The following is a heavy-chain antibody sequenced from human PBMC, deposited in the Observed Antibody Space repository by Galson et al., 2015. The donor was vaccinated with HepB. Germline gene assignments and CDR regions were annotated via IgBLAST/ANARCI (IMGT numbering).Heavy chain of an antibody. J-gene: IGHJ4*02. D-gene: IGHD5-18*01. CDR3: ARSGAKYGYGNLGGFDY. CDR1: TYTFTTYW. CDR2: IYPGDSDT. V-gene: IGHV5-51*03. Sequence: QSGAEVKKPGESLKISCKGSTYTFTTYWIGWVRQMPGKGLEWMGIIYPGDSDTRYNPSFQGQVTISADKSISTAYLQWSSLKASDTAMYYCARSGAKYGYGNLGGFDYWGQGTLVTVSS.